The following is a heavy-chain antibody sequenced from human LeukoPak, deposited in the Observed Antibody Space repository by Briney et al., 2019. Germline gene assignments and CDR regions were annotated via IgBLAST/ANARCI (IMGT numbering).Heavy chain of an antibody. CDR1: GFGFSGYW. Sequence: GGSLRLSCAASGFGFSGYWMSWVRQAPGKGLEWVANIKQDGSGQYYVDSVKGRFTISRDNAKNSLYLQMNSLRSEDKAVYSCARDVRAGFTGYFPFDFWGQGTLVIVSS. D-gene: IGHD5-18*01. CDR3: ARDVRAGFTGYFPFDF. V-gene: IGHV3-7*01. CDR2: IKQDGSGQ. J-gene: IGHJ4*02.